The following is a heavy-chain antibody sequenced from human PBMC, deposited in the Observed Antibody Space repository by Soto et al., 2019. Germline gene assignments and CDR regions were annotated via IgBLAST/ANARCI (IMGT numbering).Heavy chain of an antibody. CDR2: IWYDGSNK. Sequence: SLRLSCAASGFTFSSYGMHWVRQAPGKGLEWVAVIWYDGSNKYYADSVKGRFTISRDNSKNTLYLQMNSLRAEDTAVYYCARGSKPPGYCTNGVCYTRSYYYGMDVWGQGTTVTVSS. CDR1: GFTFSSYG. V-gene: IGHV3-33*01. D-gene: IGHD2-8*01. J-gene: IGHJ6*02. CDR3: ARGSKPPGYCTNGVCYTRSYYYGMDV.